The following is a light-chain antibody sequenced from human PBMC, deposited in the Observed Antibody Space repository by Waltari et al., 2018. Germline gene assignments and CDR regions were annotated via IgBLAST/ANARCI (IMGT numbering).Light chain of an antibody. J-gene: IGLJ2*01. CDR1: SGDIGGSDF. Sequence: QSALTQPASVSASPGQSITISCTGASGDIGGSDFVSWYQHDPGRAPKVLIFDVSHRLAGMSVRFSGSRCGNTACLTMSVLPADDDADYCCRSPSTNNIVLFGGGTKVTVL. V-gene: IGLV2-14*01. CDR3: RSPSTNNIVL. CDR2: DVS.